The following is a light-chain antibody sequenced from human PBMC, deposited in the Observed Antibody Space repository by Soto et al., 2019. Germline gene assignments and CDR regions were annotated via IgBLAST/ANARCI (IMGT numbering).Light chain of an antibody. V-gene: IGKV3-15*01. J-gene: IGKJ4*01. Sequence: EIVMTQSPATLSLSPGERATLSCRASQSVSSNLAWYQQKPGQAPRLLIYGASTRATGIPARFSGSGSGTEFTLTISSRQSEDFAVYYCQQYNNWPLTFGGGTKVEIK. CDR1: QSVSSN. CDR3: QQYNNWPLT. CDR2: GAS.